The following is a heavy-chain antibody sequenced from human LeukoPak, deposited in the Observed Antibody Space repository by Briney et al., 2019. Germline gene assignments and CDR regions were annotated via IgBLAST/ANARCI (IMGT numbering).Heavy chain of an antibody. D-gene: IGHD3-10*01. CDR1: GGSISSSSYY. CDR2: IYYSGST. Sequence: SETLSLTCTVSGGSISSSSYYWGWIRQPPGKGLKWIGSIYYSGSTYYNPSLKSRVTISVDTSKNQFSLKLSSVTAADTAVYYCARVLRGWFDPWGQGTLVTVSS. J-gene: IGHJ5*02. V-gene: IGHV4-39*07. CDR3: ARVLRGWFDP.